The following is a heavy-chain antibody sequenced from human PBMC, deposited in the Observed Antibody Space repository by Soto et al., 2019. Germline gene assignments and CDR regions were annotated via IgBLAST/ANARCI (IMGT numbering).Heavy chain of an antibody. D-gene: IGHD3-10*01. J-gene: IGHJ4*02. CDR2: VTHDGTER. CDR3: AREKNSGYYRTVDY. CDR1: GFTLSGHG. Sequence: QVQLVASGGGVVQPGRSLSLSCAASGFTLSGHGLHWVRQGPGKGLEWVAVVTHDGTERHYPDSVNGRFTITRDISKNTFYLQMNSRRVEDTAMYYCAREKNSGYYRTVDYWGQGTLVTVSS. V-gene: IGHV3-30*03.